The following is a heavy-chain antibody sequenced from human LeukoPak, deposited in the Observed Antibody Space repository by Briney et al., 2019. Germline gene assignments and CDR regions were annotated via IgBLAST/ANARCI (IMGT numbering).Heavy chain of an antibody. D-gene: IGHD2-2*01. CDR3: AGRACSTSNCPKRGYIGDY. Sequence: PGGSLRLSCAASGFSFTSYAMSWVRHAPREGLGWVSAINGRGGSTFYSDSVKGRFTISRDNSKNTLYLQMNSLRAEDTAVYYCAGRACSTSNCPKRGYIGDYWGQGTLVTVSS. CDR2: INGRGGST. V-gene: IGHV3-23*01. CDR1: GFSFTSYA. J-gene: IGHJ4*02.